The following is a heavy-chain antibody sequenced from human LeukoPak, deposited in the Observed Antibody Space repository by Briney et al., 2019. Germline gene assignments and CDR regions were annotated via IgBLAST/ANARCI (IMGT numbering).Heavy chain of an antibody. CDR1: GGSISSGSYY. D-gene: IGHD1-26*01. CDR3: AGGPYGGSYGGGGNWFDP. Sequence: PSETLSLTCTVSGGSISSGSYYWSWIRQPAGKGLEWIGRIYTSGSTNYNPSLKSRVTISVDTSKNQFSLKLSSVTAADTAVYYGAGGPYGGSYGGGGNWFDPWGQGTLVTVSS. V-gene: IGHV4-61*02. CDR2: IYTSGST. J-gene: IGHJ5*02.